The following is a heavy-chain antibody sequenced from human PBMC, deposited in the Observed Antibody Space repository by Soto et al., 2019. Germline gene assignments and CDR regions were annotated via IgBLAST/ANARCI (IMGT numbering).Heavy chain of an antibody. CDR2: VYYSGYT. Sequence: QVQLQESGPGLVKPSETLSLTCTVSSGSISTYYWSWLRQPPGKGLEWIGYVYYSGYTNYNPSLKSRVTISVDTSKNQFSLKLTSVTAADTAVYYCARGLYGDYSWEASDIWGQGTMVTVSS. J-gene: IGHJ3*02. D-gene: IGHD4-17*01. CDR1: SGSISTYY. CDR3: ARGLYGDYSWEASDI. V-gene: IGHV4-59*01.